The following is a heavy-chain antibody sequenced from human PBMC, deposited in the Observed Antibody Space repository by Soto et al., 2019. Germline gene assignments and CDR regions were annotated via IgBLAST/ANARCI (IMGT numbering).Heavy chain of an antibody. CDR2: IFSNDEK. Sequence: QVTLKESGPVLVKPTETLTLTCTVSGFSLSNARMGVSWIRQPPGKALEWLAHIFSNDEKSYSTSLKSRLTISKDTSKSQVVLTMTNMDPVDTATYYCARIRRGYSYGYGHGPAYYYYGMDVWGQGTTVTVSS. CDR1: GFSLSNARMG. V-gene: IGHV2-26*01. J-gene: IGHJ6*02. CDR3: ARIRRGYSYGYGHGPAYYYYGMDV. D-gene: IGHD5-18*01.